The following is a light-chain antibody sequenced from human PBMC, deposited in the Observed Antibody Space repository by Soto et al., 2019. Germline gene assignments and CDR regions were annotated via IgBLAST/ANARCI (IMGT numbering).Light chain of an antibody. Sequence: ESVLAQSPGILSLSPGEGATLSCRSSQSVISNYLAWYQKKPGQAPRLLIYGASSRATGIPDRFSGSGSGTDFTLSISRLEPEYCAVYYCQKYDTSPYSFGQGTNLEIK. J-gene: IGKJ2*03. V-gene: IGKV3-20*01. CDR1: QSVISNY. CDR3: QKYDTSPYS. CDR2: GAS.